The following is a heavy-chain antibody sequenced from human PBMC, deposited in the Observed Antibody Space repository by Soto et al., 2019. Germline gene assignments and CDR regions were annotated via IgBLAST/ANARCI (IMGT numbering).Heavy chain of an antibody. CDR2: IYYSGST. J-gene: IGHJ5*02. D-gene: IGHD6-13*01. CDR3: ARRRSLSEYSSSWYGGVGWFDP. CDR1: GGSISSSSYY. Sequence: SETLSLTCTVSGGSISSSSYYWGWIRQPPGKGLEWIGSIYYSGSTYYNPSLKSRVTISVDTSKNQFSLKLSSVTAADTAVYYCARRRSLSEYSSSWYGGVGWFDPWGQGTLVTVSS. V-gene: IGHV4-39*01.